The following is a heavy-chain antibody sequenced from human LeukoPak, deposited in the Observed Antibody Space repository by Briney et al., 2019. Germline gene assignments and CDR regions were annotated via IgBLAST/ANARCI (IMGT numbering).Heavy chain of an antibody. V-gene: IGHV3-23*01. CDR3: AKGARWELPLDY. J-gene: IGHJ4*02. CDR2: ISGSGGRT. D-gene: IGHD1-26*01. Sequence: SGGSLRLSCAASGFTFSSYALSWVRQAPGKGLECVSAISGSGGRTYYADSVKGRFTISRDNSMDTLYLQMNSPRADDTAVYYCAKGARWELPLDYWGQGTLVTVSS. CDR1: GFTFSSYA.